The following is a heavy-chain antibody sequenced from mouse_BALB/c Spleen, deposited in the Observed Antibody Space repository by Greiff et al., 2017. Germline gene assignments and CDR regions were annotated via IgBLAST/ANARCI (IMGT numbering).Heavy chain of an antibody. J-gene: IGHJ3*01. CDR2: ISYSGST. CDR3: ASSLTWFAY. CDR1: GYSITSDYA. V-gene: IGHV3-2*02. Sequence: EVMLVESGPGLVKPSQSLSLTCTVTGYSITSDYAWNWIRQFPGNKLEWMGYISYSGSTSYNPSLKSRISITRDTSKNQFFLQLNSVTTEDTATYYCASSLTWFAYWGQGTLVTVSA.